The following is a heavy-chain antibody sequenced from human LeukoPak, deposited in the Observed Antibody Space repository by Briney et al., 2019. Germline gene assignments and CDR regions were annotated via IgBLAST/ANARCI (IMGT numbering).Heavy chain of an antibody. D-gene: IGHD3-16*01. Sequence: GRCLRLSRAASGFTFSSDAMSSVRQAPGQGLESGSAISGSGGVTYYAESVKGRFTISRDNSRDTLYLQMNSLRAEDTAVYYCAKGYYNYVWGSYYFDYWGQGTLVTVSS. CDR1: GFTFSSDA. J-gene: IGHJ4*02. CDR3: AKGYYNYVWGSYYFDY. V-gene: IGHV3-23*01. CDR2: ISGSGGVT.